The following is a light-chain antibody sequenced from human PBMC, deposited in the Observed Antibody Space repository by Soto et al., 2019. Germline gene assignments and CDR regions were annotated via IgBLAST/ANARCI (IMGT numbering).Light chain of an antibody. V-gene: IGKV3-20*01. J-gene: IGKJ2*01. CDR1: QSVSSSY. CDR3: QQYDNSPPFT. CDR2: GAS. Sequence: EIVLTQSPGTLSFSPGERATLSCRASQSVSSSYLAWYQQKPGQAPRLIIYGASSRATGTPDRFSGSGSGTGFTLTINRLEPEDVAVYFCQQYDNSPPFTFGQRTKVEIK.